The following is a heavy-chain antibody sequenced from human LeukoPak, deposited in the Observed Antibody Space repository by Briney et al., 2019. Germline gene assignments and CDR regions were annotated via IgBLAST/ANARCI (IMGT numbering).Heavy chain of an antibody. Sequence: PGGSLRLSCAASGFTFSSYWMSWVRQAPGKGLEWVSAISGSGGSTYYADSVKGRFTISRDNSKNTLYLQMNSLRAEDTAVYYCAKRRGLELTYYYHMDVWGKGTTVTVSS. J-gene: IGHJ6*03. V-gene: IGHV3-23*01. D-gene: IGHD1-7*01. CDR3: AKRRGLELTYYYHMDV. CDR2: ISGSGGST. CDR1: GFTFSSYW.